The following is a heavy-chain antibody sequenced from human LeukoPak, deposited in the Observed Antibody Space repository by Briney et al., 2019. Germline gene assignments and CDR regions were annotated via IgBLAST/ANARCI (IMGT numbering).Heavy chain of an antibody. Sequence: KSSETLSLTCAVYGGSLSGYYWSWISQPPGKGLEWIGEINHSGSTNYNPSLKSRVTISVDTSKNQFSLKLSSVTAADTAVYYCARGPTKRIYYDSSGYYRKKTDAFDIWGQGTMVTVSS. CDR3: ARGPTKRIYYDSSGYYRKKTDAFDI. V-gene: IGHV4-34*01. CDR1: GGSLSGYY. CDR2: INHSGST. J-gene: IGHJ3*02. D-gene: IGHD3-22*01.